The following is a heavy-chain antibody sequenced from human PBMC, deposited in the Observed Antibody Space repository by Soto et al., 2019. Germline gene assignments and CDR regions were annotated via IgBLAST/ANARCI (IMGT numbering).Heavy chain of an antibody. J-gene: IGHJ1*01. CDR3: ARLGHVYYYDSSGYREYFQH. V-gene: IGHV4-59*01. D-gene: IGHD3-22*01. CDR2: IYYSGST. Sequence: PSETLSLTCTVSGGSISSYYWSWIRQPPGKGLEWIGYIYYSGSTTYNPSLRSRVTISVATSKNQFSLKLSSVTAADTAVYYCARLGHVYYYDSSGYREYFQHWGQGTLVTVSS. CDR1: GGSISSYY.